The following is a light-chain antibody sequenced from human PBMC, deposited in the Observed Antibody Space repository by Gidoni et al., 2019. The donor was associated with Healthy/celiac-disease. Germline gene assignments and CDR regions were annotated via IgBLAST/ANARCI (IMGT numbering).Light chain of an antibody. CDR3: QQSNTFPIT. CDR1: QRIGTS. V-gene: IGKV6-21*01. CDR2: EAS. J-gene: IGKJ5*01. Sequence: DIALTDSPDFQSVTPKDKVTITCRASQRIGTSLHWYQQKPGQSPELLIREASQSVSGVPSRFSGSGSGTDFTLTINSLEAEDAATYYCQQSNTFPITFGQGTRLEIK.